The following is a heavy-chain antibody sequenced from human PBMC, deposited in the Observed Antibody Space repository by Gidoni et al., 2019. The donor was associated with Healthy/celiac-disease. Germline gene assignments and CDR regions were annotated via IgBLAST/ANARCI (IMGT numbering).Heavy chain of an antibody. Sequence: QVQLQESGPGLVKPSQTLPLPRTVSGCSTSSGSYYWSWIRQPAGKGLGWIERIYTTGSTNYNPSLKRRVTISVDTSKNQFSLKQSSVTAADTAVYYCARDDRYSSGWFDYWGQGTLVTVSS. J-gene: IGHJ4*02. CDR3: ARDDRYSSGWFDY. CDR1: GCSTSSGSYY. D-gene: IGHD6-19*01. V-gene: IGHV4-61*02. CDR2: IYTTGST.